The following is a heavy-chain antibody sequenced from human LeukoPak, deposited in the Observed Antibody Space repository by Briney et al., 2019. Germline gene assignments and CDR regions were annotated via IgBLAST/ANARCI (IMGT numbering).Heavy chain of an antibody. V-gene: IGHV3-30*04. Sequence: GGSLRLSCAASGFTFSSSAMHWVRQAPGKGLEWVAVISYDGSNKYYAYSVNGRFTFSRDNSKNTLYLQMNSLRAEDTAVYYCARSWRRRYSLNLPPPRYYYYGMDGWGQGTTVTVSS. CDR3: ARSWRRRYSLNLPPPRYYYYGMDG. CDR2: ISYDGSNK. CDR1: GFTFSSSA. J-gene: IGHJ6*02. D-gene: IGHD5-18*01.